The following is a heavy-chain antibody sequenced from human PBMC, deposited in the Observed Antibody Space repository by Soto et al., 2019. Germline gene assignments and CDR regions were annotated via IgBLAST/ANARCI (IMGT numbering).Heavy chain of an antibody. J-gene: IGHJ4*02. Sequence: PGGSLRLSCAASGFTFSSYSMNWVRQAPGKGLEWVSSISSSSSYIYCADSVKGRITISRDNAKNSLYLQMNSLRAEDKAVYYCARASIVVVINDCIDYWGQGTLVTVSS. CDR2: ISSSSSYI. V-gene: IGHV3-21*01. D-gene: IGHD3-22*01. CDR3: ARASIVVVINDCIDY. CDR1: GFTFSSYS.